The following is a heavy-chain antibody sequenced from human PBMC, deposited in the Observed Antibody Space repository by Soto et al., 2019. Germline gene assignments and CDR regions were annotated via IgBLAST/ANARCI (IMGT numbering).Heavy chain of an antibody. J-gene: IGHJ4*02. CDR3: XXXXXXXXXXWGFYFDS. Sequence: EVQLVESGGGLVQPGGSLRLSCAATGFTFSTYSMVWLRRAPGRGLEWISYISRSFSPTHYADSVKGRFTISRDNAKTXXXXXXXXXXXXXXXXXXXXXXXXXXXXXWGFYFDSWGQGALVTVSS. CDR1: GFTFSTYS. CDR2: ISRSFSPT. D-gene: IGHD3-16*01. V-gene: IGHV3-48*01.